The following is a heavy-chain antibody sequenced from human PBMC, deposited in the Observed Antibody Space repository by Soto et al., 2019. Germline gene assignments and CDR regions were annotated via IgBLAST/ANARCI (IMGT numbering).Heavy chain of an antibody. Sequence: QVQLVQSGAEVKKPGASVKVSCKASGYTFTRSGSSWVRQAPGQGLEWMGWISTYNGDTNYAQTFQGRVTMTTDTSTSTVYMELRSLRSDDTAVYYCAREGVALYYYYGMDVWGQGTPVTVSS. CDR3: AREGVALYYYYGMDV. CDR2: ISTYNGDT. V-gene: IGHV1-18*01. D-gene: IGHD5-12*01. J-gene: IGHJ6*02. CDR1: GYTFTRSG.